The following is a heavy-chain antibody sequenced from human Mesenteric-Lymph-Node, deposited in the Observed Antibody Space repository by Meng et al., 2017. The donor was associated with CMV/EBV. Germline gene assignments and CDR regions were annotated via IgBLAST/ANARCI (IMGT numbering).Heavy chain of an antibody. D-gene: IGHD3-3*01. J-gene: IGHJ4*02. Sequence: GGSLRLSCAASGFIFSSYWMSWVRQAPGKGLEWVANIKQDGSEKYYVDSVKGRFTISRDNAKNLLYLQMNSLRVEDTAVYYCASSLMDFWSGYDYWGQGTLVTVSS. CDR2: IKQDGSEK. CDR3: ASSLMDFWSGYDY. V-gene: IGHV3-7*01. CDR1: GFIFSSYW.